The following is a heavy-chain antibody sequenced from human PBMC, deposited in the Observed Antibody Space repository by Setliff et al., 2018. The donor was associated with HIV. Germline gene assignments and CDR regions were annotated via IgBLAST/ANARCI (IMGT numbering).Heavy chain of an antibody. CDR1: GGSISSSSYY. V-gene: IGHV4-39*07. CDR2: AYYTGGT. Sequence: SETLSLTCTVSGGSISSSSYYWGWIRQPPGKKLEWIGSAYYTGGTQYNPSLKSRVTISVDTSKNQFSLKLRSVTAADTAVYYCARGANYYESNGYYDYWGQGTLVTV. J-gene: IGHJ4*02. D-gene: IGHD3-22*01. CDR3: ARGANYYESNGYYDY.